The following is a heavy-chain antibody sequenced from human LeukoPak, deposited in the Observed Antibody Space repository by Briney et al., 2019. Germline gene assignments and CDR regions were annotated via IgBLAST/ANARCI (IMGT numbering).Heavy chain of an antibody. V-gene: IGHV3-53*01. Sequence: GGSLRLSCAASGFTVSRNYMNGVRHARGKGLEWVSIIYSDGSTFYRDSVQGRFTISRDNSKNTLFIQMNRLRAEDTAVYYCARDIGGVMVRLGFDIWGQGTAVTVSS. CDR3: ARDIGGVMVRLGFDI. D-gene: IGHD3-16*02. CDR1: GFTVSRNY. J-gene: IGHJ3*02. CDR2: IYSDGST.